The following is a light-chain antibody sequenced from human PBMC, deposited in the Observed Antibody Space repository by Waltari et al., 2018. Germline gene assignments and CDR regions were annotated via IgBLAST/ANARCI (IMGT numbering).Light chain of an antibody. CDR2: GKD. J-gene: IGLJ3*02. Sequence: SSELTQDPAVSVALGQTVRFTCQGDSLRTYYARWYQVKPGQAPVLVIYGKDKRPSGIPDRISGYSSGTTSSLTITGAQAEDEADYYCSSRNGRANQVVFAGGTKVTVL. CDR1: SLRTYY. CDR3: SSRNGRANQVV. V-gene: IGLV3-19*01.